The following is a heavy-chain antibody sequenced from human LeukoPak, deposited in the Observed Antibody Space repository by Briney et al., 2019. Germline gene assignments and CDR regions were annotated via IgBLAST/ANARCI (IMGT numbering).Heavy chain of an antibody. V-gene: IGHV4-59*01. CDR3: ARDKPRTMWAFDI. D-gene: IGHD3-10*02. CDR1: GGSISSYY. J-gene: IGHJ3*02. CDR2: IYYSGST. Sequence: SETLSLTCTVSGGSISSYYWSWIRQPPGKGLEWIGYIYYSGSTNYNPSLKSRVTISVDTSKNRFSLKLSSVTAADTAVYYCARDKPRTMWAFDIWGQGTMVTVSS.